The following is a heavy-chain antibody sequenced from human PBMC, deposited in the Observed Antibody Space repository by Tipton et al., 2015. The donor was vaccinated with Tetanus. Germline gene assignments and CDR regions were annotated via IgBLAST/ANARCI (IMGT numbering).Heavy chain of an antibody. CDR1: GFTFSSYA. J-gene: IGHJ3*02. D-gene: IGHD1-1*01. CDR3: AKAMNDLRYALDI. CDR2: LSGSGATT. V-gene: IGHV3-23*01. Sequence: SLRLSCAASGFTFSSYAMTWVRQAPGKGLVWVSTLSGSGATTYYTDSVKGRFTISRDNSKNTLYLQMNSLSADDTAVYYCAKAMNDLRYALDIWGQGTLVTVAS.